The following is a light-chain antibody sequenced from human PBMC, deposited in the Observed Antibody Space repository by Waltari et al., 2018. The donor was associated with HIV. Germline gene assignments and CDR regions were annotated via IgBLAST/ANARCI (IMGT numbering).Light chain of an antibody. CDR2: AAT. Sequence: DIQMTQSPSSLSASVGDTITITCRASQAISDYLNWYQQKPGRAPKLLIYAATNLQRGVALRFRATRSGTDFTPTIDRPPPEDLATYFFQQSYTMPLTFGGGT. CDR1: QAISDY. J-gene: IGKJ4*01. CDR3: QQSYTMPLT. V-gene: IGKV1-39*01.